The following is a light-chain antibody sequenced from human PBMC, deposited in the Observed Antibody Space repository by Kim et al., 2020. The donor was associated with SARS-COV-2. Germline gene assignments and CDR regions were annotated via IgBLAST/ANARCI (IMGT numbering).Light chain of an antibody. Sequence: SSELTQDPAVSVALGQTVRITCQGDSLRSYYASWYQQKPGQAPVLVIYGKNNRPSGIPDRFSGSSSGNTASLTITGAQAGDEADYYCNSRDSSGNDEVGG. CDR1: SLRSYY. CDR2: GKN. CDR3: NSRDSSGNDE. J-gene: IGLJ2*01. V-gene: IGLV3-19*01.